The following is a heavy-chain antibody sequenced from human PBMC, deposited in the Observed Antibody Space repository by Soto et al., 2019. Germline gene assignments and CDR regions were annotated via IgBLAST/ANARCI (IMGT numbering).Heavy chain of an antibody. CDR2: IYYSGST. V-gene: IGHV4-30-4*01. CDR3: ARAPVGLDTISYFDY. D-gene: IGHD3-3*01. Sequence: SETLSLTCTVSVGSISSGDYYWSWIRQPPGKGLEWIGYIYYSGSTYYNPSLKSRMHMSLDATRNHYSLRLTSVTAADTAVYYCARAPVGLDTISYFDYWGQGKLVTVLL. CDR1: VGSISSGDYY. J-gene: IGHJ4*02.